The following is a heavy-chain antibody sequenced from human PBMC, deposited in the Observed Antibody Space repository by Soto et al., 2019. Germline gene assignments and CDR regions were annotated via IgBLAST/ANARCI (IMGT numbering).Heavy chain of an antibody. Sequence: QITLKESGPTLVKPTQTLTLTCTFSGFSLTTGGVGVGWIRQPPGKALEWLALIYWDDDKRYSPSLKSRLTVTKDTSKNQVLLTMDNMDPVDTATYCCALGRWGGDCLGSYSSHYYYGMDVWGQGTTVTVSS. CDR3: ALGRWGGDCLGSYSSHYYYGMDV. D-gene: IGHD2-21*02. CDR1: GFSLTTGGVG. V-gene: IGHV2-5*02. CDR2: IYWDDDK. J-gene: IGHJ6*02.